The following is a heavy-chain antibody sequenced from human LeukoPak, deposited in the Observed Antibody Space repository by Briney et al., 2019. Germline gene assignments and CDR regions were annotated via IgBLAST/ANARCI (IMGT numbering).Heavy chain of an antibody. CDR2: ISGSCGST. J-gene: IGHJ4*02. CDR3: AKGDYDSSGYYLDY. D-gene: IGHD3-22*01. Sequence: GGSLRVSCAASGFTFSSYALSWVRQAPGKGLEWVSAISGSCGSTYYADSVQGRFTISRDNSKNTLYLQMNSLRAKDTAVYYCAKGDYDSSGYYLDYWGQGTLVTVSS. V-gene: IGHV3-23*01. CDR1: GFTFSSYA.